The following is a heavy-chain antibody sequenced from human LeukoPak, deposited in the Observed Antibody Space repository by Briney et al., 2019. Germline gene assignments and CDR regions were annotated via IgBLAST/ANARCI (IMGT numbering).Heavy chain of an antibody. D-gene: IGHD3-10*01. J-gene: IGHJ4*02. CDR3: ARGPGSFDY. CDR1: GYTFSSYT. CDR2: MNPNSGNT. V-gene: IGHV1-8*01. Sequence: ASVKVSCKASGYTFSSYTMNWVRQAPGQGLEWMGWMNPNSGNTGYAQKFQGRVTITRNTSISTAYMELSSLRSEDTAVYYCARGPGSFDYWGQGTLVTVSS.